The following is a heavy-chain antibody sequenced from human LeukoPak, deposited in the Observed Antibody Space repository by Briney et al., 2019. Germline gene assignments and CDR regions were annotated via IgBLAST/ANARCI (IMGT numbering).Heavy chain of an antibody. J-gene: IGHJ4*02. CDR3: AKVLRVSGYYFDY. CDR1: GFIFTTYA. CDR2: ISPSGSST. D-gene: IGHD3-22*01. Sequence: GGSLRLSCAASGFIFTTYAMGWVRQAPGKGLEWVSAISPSGSSTYDGDSAKGRFTISRDNSKNTLYLQMNSLRAEDMAIYYCAKVLRVSGYYFDYWGQGTLVTVSS. V-gene: IGHV3-23*01.